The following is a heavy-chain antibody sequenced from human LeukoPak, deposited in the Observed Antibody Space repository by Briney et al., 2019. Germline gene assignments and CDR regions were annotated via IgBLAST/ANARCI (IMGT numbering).Heavy chain of an antibody. CDR3: STWNYVEY. V-gene: IGHV3-23*01. J-gene: IGHJ4*02. CDR2: ISNSGGDT. CDR1: GFTFSSYA. Sequence: GGSLRLSCATSGFTFSSYATSWVRQAPGKGVEWVSAISNSGGDTSYSDSVKGRFTISRDNSKSTLYLQMNSLRAEDTAIYYCSTWNYVEYRGQGTLVTVSS. D-gene: IGHD2-2*01.